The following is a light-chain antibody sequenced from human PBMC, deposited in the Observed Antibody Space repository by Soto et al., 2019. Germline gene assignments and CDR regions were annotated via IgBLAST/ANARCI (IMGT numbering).Light chain of an antibody. J-gene: IGKJ5*01. Sequence: IQLTQSPGAGAASVGKRGTSSCRASQGISRSLAWYQQKPGKAPKLLIYAASSLQSGVPSRFSGTGSGTDFTLTISSLQPEDFATYYCQKLNSYPITFGQGTRLEIK. CDR1: QGISRS. V-gene: IGKV1-12*01. CDR2: AAS. CDR3: QKLNSYPIT.